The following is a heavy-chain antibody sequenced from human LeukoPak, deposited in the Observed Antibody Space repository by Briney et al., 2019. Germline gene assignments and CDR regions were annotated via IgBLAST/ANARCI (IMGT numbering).Heavy chain of an antibody. CDR2: INPSGGST. J-gene: IGHJ4*02. CDR1: GYTFTSYY. Sequence: ASVKVSCKASGYTFTSYYMHWVRQAPGQGLEWMGIINPSGGSTSYAQKFQGRVTITADESTSTAYMELSSLRSEDTAVYYCAIFGVVSGDYFDYWGQGTLVTVSS. CDR3: AIFGVVSGDYFDY. D-gene: IGHD3-3*01. V-gene: IGHV1-46*01.